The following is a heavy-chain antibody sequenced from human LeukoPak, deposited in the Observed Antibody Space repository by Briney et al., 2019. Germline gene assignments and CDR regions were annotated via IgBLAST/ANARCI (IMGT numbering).Heavy chain of an antibody. Sequence: SVKVSCKASGGTFSSYAISWVRQAPGQGLEWMGGIIPIFGTANYAQKFQGRVTITADESTSTAYMELSSLRSEDTAVYYCARGIAAAGMQMDNWFDPWGQGTLVTVSS. J-gene: IGHJ5*02. CDR1: GGTFSSYA. D-gene: IGHD6-13*01. CDR2: IIPIFGTA. V-gene: IGHV1-69*13. CDR3: ARGIAAAGMQMDNWFDP.